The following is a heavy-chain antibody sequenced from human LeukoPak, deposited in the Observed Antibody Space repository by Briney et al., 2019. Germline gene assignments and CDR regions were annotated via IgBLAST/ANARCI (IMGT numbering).Heavy chain of an antibody. V-gene: IGHV4-59*01. J-gene: IGHJ3*02. CDR2: IYYSGGT. Sequence: SATLSVTCTVSGGSISSYYWSWIRQPPGKGLEWLGYIYYSGGTNYNPSLKSRVTISVDTSKNQFSLKLSSVTAADTAVYYCAREKGSPEGYCSSTSCYKYAFDIWGQGTMVTVSS. CDR1: GGSISSYY. D-gene: IGHD2-2*02. CDR3: AREKGSPEGYCSSTSCYKYAFDI.